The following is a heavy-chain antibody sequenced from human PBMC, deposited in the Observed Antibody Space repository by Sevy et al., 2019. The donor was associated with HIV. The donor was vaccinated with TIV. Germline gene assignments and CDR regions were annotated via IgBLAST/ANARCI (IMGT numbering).Heavy chain of an antibody. J-gene: IGHJ4*02. Sequence: GGSLRLSCAASGFTVSRYGMHWVRQAPGKGLEWVAVISYDGSNKYYADSVKGRFTISRDNSKNTLYLQMNSLRAEDTAVYYCAKVGITMVRGVIIPPYFDYWGQGTLVTVSS. CDR1: GFTVSRYG. V-gene: IGHV3-30*18. CDR2: ISYDGSNK. CDR3: AKVGITMVRGVIIPPYFDY. D-gene: IGHD3-10*01.